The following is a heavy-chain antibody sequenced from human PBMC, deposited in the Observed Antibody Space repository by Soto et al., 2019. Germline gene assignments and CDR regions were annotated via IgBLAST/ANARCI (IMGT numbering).Heavy chain of an antibody. Sequence: QVQLVQSGAEVKKPGASVKVSCKASGYTFTSYDINWVRQATGQGLEWMGWMNPNSGNTGYAQKFQGRVTMTRNTVISADYMERSSLRFEETSVYYWAREVVGNRFDYWGQGTLASGAS. D-gene: IGHD2-15*01. CDR2: MNPNSGNT. CDR3: AREVVGNRFDY. CDR1: GYTFTSYD. V-gene: IGHV1-8*01. J-gene: IGHJ4*02.